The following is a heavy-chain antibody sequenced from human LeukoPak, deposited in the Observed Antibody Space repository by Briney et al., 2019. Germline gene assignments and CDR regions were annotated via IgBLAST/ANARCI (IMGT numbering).Heavy chain of an antibody. CDR3: ARDRIAAHTMDV. D-gene: IGHD6-6*01. J-gene: IGHJ6*03. Sequence: PGGSLRLSCAASGFTFSSYWRSWVRQAPGKGLEWVANIKQDGSEKYYVDSVKGRFTISRDNAKNSLYLQMNSLRAEDTAVYYCARDRIAAHTMDVWGKGTTVTVSS. CDR2: IKQDGSEK. CDR1: GFTFSSYW. V-gene: IGHV3-7*01.